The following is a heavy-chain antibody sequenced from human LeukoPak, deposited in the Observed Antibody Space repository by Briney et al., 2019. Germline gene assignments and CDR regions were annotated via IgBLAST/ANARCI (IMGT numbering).Heavy chain of an antibody. J-gene: IGHJ5*02. CDR2: IYYSGST. V-gene: IGHV4-39*01. CDR3: ARHGTGYSSSSDDWFDP. CDR1: GGPISSSSYY. D-gene: IGHD6-6*01. Sequence: KPSETPALTLTVSGGPISSSSYYWGWVPQPPGEGLGWVGGIYYSGSTYYNPSLKSRVTISVDTSKNQFPLKLSSVTAADTAVYYCARHGTGYSSSSDDWFDPWGQGTLVTVSS.